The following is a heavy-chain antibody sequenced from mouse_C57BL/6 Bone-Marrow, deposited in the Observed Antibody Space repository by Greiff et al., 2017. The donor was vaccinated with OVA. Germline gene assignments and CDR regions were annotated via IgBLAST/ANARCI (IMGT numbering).Heavy chain of an antibody. CDR2: ILPGSGGT. CDR3: ARRNFYYDYDGFAY. D-gene: IGHD2-4*01. V-gene: IGHV1-9*01. Sequence: VKLMESGAELMKPGASVTLSCKATGYTITGYWIEWVKQRPGHGLEWIGEILPGSGGTNYDEKFKGKATFTADTSSNTAYMQLSSLTTDDSAIYYCARRNFYYDYDGFAYWGQGTLVTVSA. CDR1: GYTITGYW. J-gene: IGHJ3*01.